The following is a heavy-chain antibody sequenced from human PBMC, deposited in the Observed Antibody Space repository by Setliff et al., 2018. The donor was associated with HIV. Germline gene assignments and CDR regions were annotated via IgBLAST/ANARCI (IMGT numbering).Heavy chain of an antibody. CDR2: ISATGST. D-gene: IGHD1-1*01. V-gene: IGHV4-61*09. J-gene: IGHJ4*02. CDR3: ASAREGWKPFAFDY. Sequence: SETLSLTCTVSGGIISSDSFFWSWIRQPAGKGLELIGHISATGSTNYNPSLKSRVTMSLDTYKNQFSLNLNSVTAADAAVYLCASAREGWKPFAFDYWGQGTLVTVSS. CDR1: GGIISSDSFF.